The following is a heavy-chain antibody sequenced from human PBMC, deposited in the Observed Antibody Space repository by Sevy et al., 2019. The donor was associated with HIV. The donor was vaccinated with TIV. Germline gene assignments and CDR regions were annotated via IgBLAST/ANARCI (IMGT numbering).Heavy chain of an antibody. Sequence: GGSLRLSCAASGFTFSSYAMSWVRQAPGKGLEWVSAISGSGGSTYYADSVKGRFTISRDNSKNTLYRQMNSLRAEDTAVYYCAKDGYKPSVGDENYYYYMDVWGKGTTVTVSS. J-gene: IGHJ6*03. CDR1: GFTFSSYA. CDR3: AKDGYKPSVGDENYYYYMDV. CDR2: ISGSGGST. V-gene: IGHV3-23*01. D-gene: IGHD1-20*01.